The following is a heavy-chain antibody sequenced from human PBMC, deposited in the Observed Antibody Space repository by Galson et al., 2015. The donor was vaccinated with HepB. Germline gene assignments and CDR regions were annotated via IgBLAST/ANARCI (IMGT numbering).Heavy chain of an antibody. CDR1: GFTFSSYA. D-gene: IGHD2-21*02. CDR3: ARGDSVVVTAMVLAFDI. V-gene: IGHV3-30-3*01. J-gene: IGHJ3*02. Sequence: SLRLSCAASGFTFSSYAMHWVRQAPGKGLEWVAVISYDGSNKYYADSVKGRFTISRDNSKNTLYLQMNSQRAEDTAVYYCARGDSVVVTAMVLAFDIWGQGTMVTVSS. CDR2: ISYDGSNK.